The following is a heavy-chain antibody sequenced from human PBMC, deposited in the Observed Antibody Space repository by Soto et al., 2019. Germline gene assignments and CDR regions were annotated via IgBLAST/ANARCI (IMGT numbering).Heavy chain of an antibody. CDR2: ITGSGGST. CDR1: GFTFSSYA. CDR3: AKDYDSSGYYYGWFDP. V-gene: IGHV3-23*01. D-gene: IGHD3-22*01. Sequence: EVQLLESGGGLVQPGGSLRLSCAASGFTFSSYAMSWVRQAPGKGLEWVSAITGSGGSTFYADSVKGRFTISRDNSENTLDLQISSLRAEDTAVYYCAKDYDSSGYYYGWFDPWGQGTLVTVSS. J-gene: IGHJ5*02.